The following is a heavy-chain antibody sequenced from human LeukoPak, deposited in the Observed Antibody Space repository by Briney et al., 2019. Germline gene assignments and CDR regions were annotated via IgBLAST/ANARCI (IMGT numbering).Heavy chain of an antibody. CDR2: ISSNGGRT. V-gene: IGHV3-64*01. D-gene: IGHD5/OR15-5a*01. CDR1: GFTFSNYA. Sequence: PGGSLRLSCAASGFTFSNYAMHWVRQAPWKGLEYVSGISSNGGRTYYANSAKGRFTISRDNSKNTLYLQMGSLRAEDMAVFYCARERYSVNDFDAFDIWGQGTMVTVSS. J-gene: IGHJ3*02. CDR3: ARERYSVNDFDAFDI.